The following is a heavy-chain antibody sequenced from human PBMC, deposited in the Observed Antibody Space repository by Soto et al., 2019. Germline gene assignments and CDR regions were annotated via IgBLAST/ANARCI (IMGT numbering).Heavy chain of an antibody. CDR3: ARWSYLDY. Sequence: GSLRLSCASSGFSFGSYALSWVRQAPGKGLEWVSTISGSDGKTFYADSVKGRFSISRDTSQSTLYLQMNSLRADDTAMYYCARWSYLDYRGQGTRVTVSS. V-gene: IGHV3-23*01. D-gene: IGHD3-3*01. J-gene: IGHJ4*02. CDR2: ISGSDGKT. CDR1: GFSFGSYA.